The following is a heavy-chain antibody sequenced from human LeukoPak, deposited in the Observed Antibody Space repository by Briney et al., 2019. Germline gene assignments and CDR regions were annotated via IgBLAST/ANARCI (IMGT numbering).Heavy chain of an antibody. Sequence: ASVKVSCKASGYTFTGYYMHWVRQAPGQGLEWMGRINPNSGGTNYAQKFQGRVTMTRDTSISTAYMELSRLRSDDTAVYYCAREVRWELLGYYFDYWGQGTLVNVSS. CDR1: GYTFTGYY. CDR3: AREVRWELLGYYFDY. D-gene: IGHD1-26*01. CDR2: INPNSGGT. J-gene: IGHJ4*02. V-gene: IGHV1-2*06.